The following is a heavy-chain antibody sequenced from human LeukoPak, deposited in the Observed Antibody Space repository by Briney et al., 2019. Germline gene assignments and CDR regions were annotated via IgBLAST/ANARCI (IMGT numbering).Heavy chain of an antibody. D-gene: IGHD3-22*01. J-gene: IGHJ1*01. CDR1: GYTLTELS. V-gene: IGHV1-24*01. CDR2: FDPEDGET. CDR3: ARDGYYYDSSGYGEYFQH. Sequence: ASVKVSCKVSGYTLTELSMHWVRQAPGKGLEWMGGFDPEDGETIYAQKFQGRVTMTEDTSTDTAYMELSSLRSEDTAVYYCARDGYYYDSSGYGEYFQHWGQGTLVTVSS.